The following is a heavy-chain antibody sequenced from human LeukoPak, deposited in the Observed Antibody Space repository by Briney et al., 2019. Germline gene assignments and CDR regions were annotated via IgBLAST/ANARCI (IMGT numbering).Heavy chain of an antibody. J-gene: IGHJ6*02. CDR3: AREEGLEWFNRYYYYHGMAV. CDR2: IKQDGSEK. D-gene: IGHD3-3*01. CDR1: GFTFSSYW. V-gene: IGHV3-7*01. Sequence: GGSLRLSCAAPGFTFSSYWMSWVRQAPGKGLEWVANIKQDGSEKYYVDSVKGRFTISRDNAKNSLYMQMNSVRAEDTAVYYCAREEGLEWFNRYYYYHGMAVWGQGTTVTVSS.